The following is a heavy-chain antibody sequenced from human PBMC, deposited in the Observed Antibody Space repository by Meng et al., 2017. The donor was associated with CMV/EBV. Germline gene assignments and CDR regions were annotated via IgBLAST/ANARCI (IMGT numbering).Heavy chain of an antibody. J-gene: IGHJ4*02. CDR1: GGTFSSYA. Sequence: SVKVSCKASGGTFSSYAISRVRQAPGQGLEWMGGIIPILGIANYAQKFQGRVTITADKSTSTAYMELSSLRSEDTAVYYCALRPYCSSTSCYNDYWGQGTLVTVSS. CDR3: ALRPYCSSTSCYNDY. D-gene: IGHD2-2*02. CDR2: IIPILGIA. V-gene: IGHV1-69*10.